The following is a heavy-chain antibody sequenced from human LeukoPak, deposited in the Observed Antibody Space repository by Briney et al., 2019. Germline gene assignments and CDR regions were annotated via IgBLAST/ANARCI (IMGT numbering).Heavy chain of an antibody. Sequence: ASVKVSCKASGYTFTSYGISWVRQAPGQGLEWMGWISAYNGNTNYAQKLQGRVTMTTDTSTSTAYMELRSLRSDDTAVYYCARLYYDILTGYYSADYWGQGTPVTVSS. CDR1: GYTFTSYG. D-gene: IGHD3-9*01. J-gene: IGHJ4*02. CDR3: ARLYYDILTGYYSADY. V-gene: IGHV1-18*04. CDR2: ISAYNGNT.